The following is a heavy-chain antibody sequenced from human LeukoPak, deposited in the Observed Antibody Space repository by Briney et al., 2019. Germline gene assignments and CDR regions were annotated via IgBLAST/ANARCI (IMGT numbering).Heavy chain of an antibody. V-gene: IGHV3-48*04. J-gene: IGHJ4*02. CDR2: ISSSSSTI. Sequence: GGSLRLSCAASGFTFSSYNMNWVRQAPGKGLEWVSHISSSSSTIYYADSVKGRFTISRDNSKNFLYLQMNSLTSEDTALYYCAKGRRRGYAYGTIDSWGQGTLVTVSS. D-gene: IGHD5-18*01. CDR1: GFTFSSYN. CDR3: AKGRRRGYAYGTIDS.